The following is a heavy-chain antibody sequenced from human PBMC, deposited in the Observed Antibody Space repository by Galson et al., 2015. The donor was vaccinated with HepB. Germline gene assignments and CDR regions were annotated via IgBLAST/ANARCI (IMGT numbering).Heavy chain of an antibody. Sequence: LRLSCAASGFNFSAYNMTWVRQAPGKGLEWVSSINSNGGHSYYADSVSGRFTISRDNAKNSLFLQMNSLRPEDTAVYYCTRRSLRDLDYWGQGTLVIVSS. CDR3: TRRSLRDLDY. V-gene: IGHV3-21*01. CDR1: GFNFSAYN. J-gene: IGHJ4*02. CDR2: INSNGGHS. D-gene: IGHD1-26*01.